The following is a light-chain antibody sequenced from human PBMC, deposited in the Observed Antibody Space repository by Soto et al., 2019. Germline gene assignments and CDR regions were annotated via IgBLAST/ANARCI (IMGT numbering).Light chain of an antibody. J-gene: IGLJ2*01. CDR3: CSYAGSSTFVV. Sequence: QSALTQPASVSGSPGQSITISCTGTSSYVGSYNLVSWYQQHPGKAPKLMIYEGSKRPSGVSNRFSGSKSGNTASLTISGRQAEDEADYYCCSYAGSSTFVVFGGGTKLTVL. CDR2: EGS. V-gene: IGLV2-23*03. CDR1: SSYVGSYNL.